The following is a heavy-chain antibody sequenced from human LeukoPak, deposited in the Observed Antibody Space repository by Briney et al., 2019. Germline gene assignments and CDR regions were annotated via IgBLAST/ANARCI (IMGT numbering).Heavy chain of an antibody. Sequence: GGSLRHSCADSGFTFSDSNMSWSRQAPGKGLEWVSYISSSSSYTNYADSVKGRFTISRDNAKNSLYLQMNSLRAEDTAGYYCARDSGIAELGSFVICGQGTMVTVSS. J-gene: IGHJ3*02. CDR2: ISSSSSYT. CDR1: GFTFSDSN. CDR3: ARDSGIAELGSFVI. D-gene: IGHD1-26*01. V-gene: IGHV3-11*05.